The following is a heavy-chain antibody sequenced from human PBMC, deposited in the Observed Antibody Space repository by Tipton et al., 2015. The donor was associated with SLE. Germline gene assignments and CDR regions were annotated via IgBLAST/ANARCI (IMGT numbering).Heavy chain of an antibody. CDR1: GYSFTRYW. D-gene: IGHD4-17*01. V-gene: IGHV5-51*03. Sequence: VQLVQSGAEVKKPGESLKISCKGSGYSFTRYWIGWVRQMPGKGLEWMGIIYPGDPETRYSPSFQGQVTISADKSISTAYLQWSSLKASDTAIYYCARPGYGDYFPFDYWGQGTLVTVSS. CDR3: ARPGYGDYFPFDY. J-gene: IGHJ4*02. CDR2: IYPGDPET.